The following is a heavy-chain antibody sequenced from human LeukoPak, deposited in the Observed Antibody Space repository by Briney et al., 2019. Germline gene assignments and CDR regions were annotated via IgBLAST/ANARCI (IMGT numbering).Heavy chain of an antibody. J-gene: IGHJ6*03. CDR2: ISSSGSTI. CDR1: GFTFSSYE. D-gene: IGHD3-3*01. Sequence: GGSLRLSCAASGFTFSSYEMNWVRQAPGKGLEWVSYISSSGSTIYYADSVKGRFTISRDNAKNSLYLQMNSLRAEDTAVYYCARDSYDFWSGYSLYYYYYYYMDVWGKGTTVTVSS. CDR3: ARDSYDFWSGYSLYYYYYYYMDV. V-gene: IGHV3-48*03.